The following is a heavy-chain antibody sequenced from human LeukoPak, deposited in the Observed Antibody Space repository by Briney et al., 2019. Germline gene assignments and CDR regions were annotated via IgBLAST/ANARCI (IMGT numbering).Heavy chain of an antibody. V-gene: IGHV3-21*01. CDR3: ARDRRLASELRYFDWSRYYYYYYGMDV. J-gene: IGHJ6*02. D-gene: IGHD3-9*01. CDR2: ISSSSSYI. Sequence: PGGSLRLSCAASGFTFSSYSMNWVRQAPGKGLEWVSSISSSSSYIYYADSVKGRFTISRDNAKNSLYLQMNSLRAEDTAVYYCARDRRLASELRYFDWSRYYYYYYGMDVWGQGTTVTVSS. CDR1: GFTFSSYS.